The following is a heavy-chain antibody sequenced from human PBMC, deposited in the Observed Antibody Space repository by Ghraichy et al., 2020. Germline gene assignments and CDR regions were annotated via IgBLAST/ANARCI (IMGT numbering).Heavy chain of an antibody. J-gene: IGHJ3*02. CDR3: AKDRGWLRGGVVRGFDI. Sequence: GGSLRLSCAASEFTFISYAMSWVRQAPGKGLEWVSAISGSGGSTYYADSVKGRFTISRDNSKSTMYLQMNSLRAEDTAIYYCAKDRGWLRGGVVRGFDIWGQGTMVTVSS. CDR1: EFTFISYA. CDR2: ISGSGGST. D-gene: IGHD5-12*01. V-gene: IGHV3-23*01.